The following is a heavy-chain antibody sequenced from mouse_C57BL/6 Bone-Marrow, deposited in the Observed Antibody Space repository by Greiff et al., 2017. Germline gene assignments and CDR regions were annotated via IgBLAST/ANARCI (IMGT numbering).Heavy chain of an antibody. D-gene: IGHD2-4*01. CDR1: GFTFTDYY. V-gene: IGHV7-3*01. CDR2: IRNKANGYTT. Sequence: EVNVVESGGGLVQPGGSLSLSCAASGFTFTDYYMSWVRQPPGKALEWLGFIRNKANGYTTEYSASVKGRFTISRDNSQIILYLQMNALRAEDSATYYCARYDYGLGYWGQGTTLTVSS. J-gene: IGHJ2*01. CDR3: ARYDYGLGY.